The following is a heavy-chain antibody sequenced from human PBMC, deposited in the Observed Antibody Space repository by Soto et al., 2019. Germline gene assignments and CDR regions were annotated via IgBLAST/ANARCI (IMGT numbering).Heavy chain of an antibody. Sequence: SETLSLTCTVSGGSVSSASYYWTWIRQSPGKGLEWIGYIYYTGSTNYNPSLKSRVTISVDTSKNQFSLKLSSVTAADTAVYYCARHPVLRYFDWLLAFDYWGQGTLVTVSS. CDR1: GGSVSSASYY. J-gene: IGHJ4*02. CDR2: IYYTGST. V-gene: IGHV4-61*01. D-gene: IGHD3-9*01. CDR3: ARHPVLRYFDWLLAFDY.